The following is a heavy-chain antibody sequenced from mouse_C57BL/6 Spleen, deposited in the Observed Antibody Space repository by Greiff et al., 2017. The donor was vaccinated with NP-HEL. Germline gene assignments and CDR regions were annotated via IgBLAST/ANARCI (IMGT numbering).Heavy chain of an antibody. CDR2: IDPNSGGT. V-gene: IGHV1-72*01. D-gene: IGHD1-1*01. CDR1: GYTFTSYW. CDR3: ARGYYGSSYAMDY. Sequence: VQLQQPGAELVKPGASVKLSCKVSGYTFTSYWMHWVKQRPGRGLEWIGRIDPNSGGTKYNEKFKSQATLTVDKPSSTAYRQRSSLTSEDSAVYYCARGYYGSSYAMDYWGQGTSVTVSS. J-gene: IGHJ4*01.